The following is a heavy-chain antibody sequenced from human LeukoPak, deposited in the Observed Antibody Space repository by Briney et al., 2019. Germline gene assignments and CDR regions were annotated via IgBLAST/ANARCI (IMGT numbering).Heavy chain of an antibody. CDR2: ISSTRSYI. D-gene: IGHD6-19*01. CDR3: ARGKNNPIAVAGPPDY. CDR1: GFTFSSYS. V-gene: IGHV3-21*04. Sequence: GGSLRLSCAASGFTFSSYSMNWVRQAPGKGLGWVSSISSTRSYIYYADSVKGRFTISRDNAKNSLYLQMNSLRAEDTALYYCARGKNNPIAVAGPPDYWGQGTLVTVSS. J-gene: IGHJ4*02.